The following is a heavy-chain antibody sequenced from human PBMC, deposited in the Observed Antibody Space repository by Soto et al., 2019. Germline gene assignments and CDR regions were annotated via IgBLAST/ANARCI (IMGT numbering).Heavy chain of an antibody. CDR3: ARDEGYSGYLDY. CDR1: GFTFSSYA. CDR2: ISYDGSNK. J-gene: IGHJ4*02. Sequence: QVQLVESGGGVVQPGRSLRLSCAASGFTFSSYAMHWVRQAPGKGLEWVAVISYDGSNKYYADSVKGRFTIPRDNSKNTLYLQMNSLRAEDTAVYYCARDEGYSGYLDYWGQGTLVTVSS. V-gene: IGHV3-30-3*01. D-gene: IGHD5-12*01.